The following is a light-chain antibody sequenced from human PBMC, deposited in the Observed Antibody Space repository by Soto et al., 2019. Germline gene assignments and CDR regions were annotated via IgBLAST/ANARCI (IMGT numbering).Light chain of an antibody. Sequence: QSALTQPASVSGSPGQSITISCTVTSRDVGGYNLVSWYQQHPGKAPKLMIYEGNKRPSGVSNRFSGSKSGNTASLTISGLQAEDEADYYCCSYAGFSTFVFGIGTKVTVL. V-gene: IGLV2-23*03. J-gene: IGLJ1*01. CDR3: CSYAGFSTFV. CDR2: EGN. CDR1: SRDVGGYNL.